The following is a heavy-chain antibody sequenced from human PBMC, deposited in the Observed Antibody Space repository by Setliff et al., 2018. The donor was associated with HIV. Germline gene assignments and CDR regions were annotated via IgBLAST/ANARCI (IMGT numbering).Heavy chain of an antibody. CDR2: ITYDGSRT. J-gene: IGHJ3*01. CDR1: GFTFSNFA. D-gene: IGHD5-18*01. CDR3: ARREYIYVPRAFDL. V-gene: IGHV3-30*07. Sequence: GGSLRLSCVASGFTFSNFAMHWVRQAPGKGLEWVSVITYDGSRTYYVDSVKGRFTISRDNAKNSLYLQMNSLRPEDTAIYLCARREYIYVPRAFDLWGQGTVVTVSS.